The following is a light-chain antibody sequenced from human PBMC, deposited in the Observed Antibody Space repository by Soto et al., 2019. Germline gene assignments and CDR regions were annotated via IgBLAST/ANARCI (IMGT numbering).Light chain of an antibody. J-gene: IGKJ5*01. Sequence: EIVLTQSPATLSLSPGERAILSCRASQSVSTFLAWFQQKPGQPPRLLIYSASLKPAGIPDRFSGSGSGTEFTLTISSLQSEDFEVYYCQQYNGSPITFGQGTRLEIK. CDR1: QSVSTF. CDR3: QQYNGSPIT. V-gene: IGKV3D-15*01. CDR2: SAS.